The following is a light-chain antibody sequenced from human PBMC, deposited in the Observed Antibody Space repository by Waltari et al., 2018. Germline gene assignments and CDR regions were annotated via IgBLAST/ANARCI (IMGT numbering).Light chain of an antibody. V-gene: IGKV3-20*01. CDR3: QQYGSSPRT. J-gene: IGKJ3*01. CDR2: AAS. Sequence: EGVLTPFPDTLAVFPGERATLPCRASQSLSSPYIAWYQLKPGQAPRLLIYAASSRTSGTPDRFSGSGSGTDFTLTISRLEPEDFAVYYCQQYGSSPRTFGPGTRVDI. CDR1: QSLSSPY.